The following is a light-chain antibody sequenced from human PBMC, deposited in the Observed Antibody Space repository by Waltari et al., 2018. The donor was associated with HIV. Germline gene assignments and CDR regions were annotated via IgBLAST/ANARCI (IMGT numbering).Light chain of an antibody. CDR2: KNT. CDR1: ASPKPY. J-gene: IGLJ1*01. V-gene: IGLV3-25*03. Sequence: SSELTQPPSVSVSPGQTARITCSGDASPKPYTHWFQQKPGQAPVVVIHKNTERTSGIPERFSASRSGTTVKLTITGVQTDDEADYYCLSADRSGTYVFGPGTTVTVL. CDR3: LSADRSGTYV.